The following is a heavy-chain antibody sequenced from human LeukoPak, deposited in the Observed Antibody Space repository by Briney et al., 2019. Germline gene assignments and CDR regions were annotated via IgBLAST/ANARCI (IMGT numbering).Heavy chain of an antibody. CDR3: AKRGIVGATNRRWFDP. J-gene: IGHJ5*02. Sequence: GGSLRLSCAACGFTFSSYDMHWVRQATGKGLEWVSAIGTAGDTYYPGSVKGQFTITRENAKNSLYLQMNSLRAGDTAVYYCAKRGIVGATNRRWFDPWGQGTLVTVSS. D-gene: IGHD1-26*01. V-gene: IGHV3-13*03. CDR2: IGTAGDT. CDR1: GFTFSSYD.